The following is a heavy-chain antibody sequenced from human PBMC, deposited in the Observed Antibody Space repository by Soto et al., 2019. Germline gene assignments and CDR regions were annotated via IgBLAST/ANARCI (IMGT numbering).Heavy chain of an antibody. CDR3: ARQPRILTGYSGHFAY. D-gene: IGHD3-9*01. J-gene: IGHJ4*02. CDR1: GGSISSGDYY. V-gene: IGHV4-30-4*01. CDR2: IYYSGST. Sequence: SETLSLTCTVSGGSISSGDYYWSWIRQPPGKGLEWIGYIYYSGSTYYNPSLKSRVTISVDTSKNQFSLKLSSVTAADTAVYYCARQPRILTGYSGHFAYWGQGTLVTVSS.